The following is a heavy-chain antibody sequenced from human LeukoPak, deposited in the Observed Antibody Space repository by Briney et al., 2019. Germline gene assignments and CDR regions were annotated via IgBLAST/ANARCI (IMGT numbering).Heavy chain of an antibody. CDR3: ARRGYYDSSGYDF. CDR1: GFTFSHHA. D-gene: IGHD3-22*01. CDR2: ISGDSTDI. J-gene: IGHJ4*02. V-gene: IGHV3-21*04. Sequence: GGSLRLSCAASGFTFSHHAMNWVRQAPGKGLEWVSSISGDSTDIYYADSVKGRFTISRDNAKNSLYLQMTSLRAEDTAIYYCARRGYYDSSGYDFWGQGTLVTVSS.